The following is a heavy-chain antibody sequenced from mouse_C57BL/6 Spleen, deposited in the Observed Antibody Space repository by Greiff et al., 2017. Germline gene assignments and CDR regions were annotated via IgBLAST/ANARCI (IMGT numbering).Heavy chain of an antibody. CDR3: ARSGDGFGFAY. J-gene: IGHJ3*01. V-gene: IGHV1-72*01. CDR1: GYTFTSYW. CDR2: IDPNSGGT. Sequence: QVQLQQPGAELVKPGASVKLSCKASGYTFTSYWMHWVKQRPGRGLEGIGRIDPNSGGTKYNEKFKSKATLTVDKPSSTAYMQLSSLTSEDSAVYYCARSGDGFGFAYWGQGTLVTVSA. D-gene: IGHD2-3*01.